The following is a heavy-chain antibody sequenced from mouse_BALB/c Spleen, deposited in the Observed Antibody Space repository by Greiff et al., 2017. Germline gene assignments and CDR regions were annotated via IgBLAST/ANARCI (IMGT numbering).Heavy chain of an antibody. CDR2: IRNKANGYTT. J-gene: IGHJ4*01. D-gene: IGHD2-4*01. V-gene: IGHV7-3*02. CDR1: GFTFTDYY. CDR3: ARDDYYYAMDY. Sequence: EVHLVESGGGLVPPGGSLRLSCAPSGFTFTDYYMSWVRQPPGKALEWLGFIRNKANGYTTEYSASVKGRFTISRDNSQSILYLQMNTLRAEDSATYYCARDDYYYAMDYWGQGTSVTVSS.